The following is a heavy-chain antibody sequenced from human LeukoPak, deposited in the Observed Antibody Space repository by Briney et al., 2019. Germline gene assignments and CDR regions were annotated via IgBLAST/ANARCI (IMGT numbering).Heavy chain of an antibody. CDR1: GFNFVPYD. V-gene: IGHV3-30*04. Sequence: PGGSLRLPCAACGFNFVPYDFHWVRQAPAKALEWVAVTSSDGTIKIYRDSVKGRFTISRDNSKNTLYLEMNSLRVDDTAVYFCARDHLSGAPDYFDSWGQGTLVTVSS. J-gene: IGHJ4*02. CDR2: TSSDGTIK. CDR3: ARDHLSGAPDYFDS. D-gene: IGHD1-14*01.